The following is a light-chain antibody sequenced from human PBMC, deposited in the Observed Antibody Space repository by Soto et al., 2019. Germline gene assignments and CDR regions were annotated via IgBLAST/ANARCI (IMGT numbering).Light chain of an antibody. CDR3: QQANSFPPIT. CDR2: AAS. J-gene: IGKJ5*01. Sequence: DVQMTQSPSSVSASLVAIVTITCRASEGINTWLAWYQQKPGKAPKLLIYAASSLQSGVPSRFSGSGSGTDFTLTISSLQPEDFATYYCQQANSFPPITFGQGTRLEIK. V-gene: IGKV1D-12*01. CDR1: EGINTW.